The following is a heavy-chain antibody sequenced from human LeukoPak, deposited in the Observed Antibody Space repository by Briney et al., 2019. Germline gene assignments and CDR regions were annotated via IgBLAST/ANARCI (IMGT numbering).Heavy chain of an antibody. V-gene: IGHV1-69*05. CDR3: ARAGKYSSGWSDAFDI. J-gene: IGHJ3*02. CDR1: GGTFSSYA. CDR2: IIPIFGTA. Sequence: SVKVSCKASGGTFSSYAISWVRQAPGQGLEWMGGIIPIFGTANYAQKFQGRVTITTDESTSTAHMELSSLRSEDTAVYYCARAGKYSSGWSDAFDIWGQGTMVTVSS. D-gene: IGHD6-19*01.